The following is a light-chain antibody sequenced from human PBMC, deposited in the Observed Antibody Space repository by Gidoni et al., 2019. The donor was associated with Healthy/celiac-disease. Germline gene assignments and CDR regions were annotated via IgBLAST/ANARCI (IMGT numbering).Light chain of an antibody. V-gene: IGKV3-15*01. CDR3: QQYNNWPLWT. CDR1: SVSSN. J-gene: IGKJ1*01. CDR2: GAS. Sequence: SVSSNLAWYQQKPGQAPRLLIYGASTRATGIPARFSGSGSGTEFTLTISSLQSEDFAVYYCQQYNNWPLWTFXXXTKVEIK.